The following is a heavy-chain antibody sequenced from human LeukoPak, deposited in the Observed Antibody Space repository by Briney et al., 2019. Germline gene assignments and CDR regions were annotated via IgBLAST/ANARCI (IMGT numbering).Heavy chain of an antibody. J-gene: IGHJ4*02. D-gene: IGHD1-26*01. V-gene: IGHV4-59*08. CDR1: GGSISSYY. CDR3: ARQTSSSGSCRF. Sequence: SETLSLTCTVSGGSISSYYWSWIRQPPGKGLEWIGNIYYSGSTNYNPSLKSRVTISVDTSKNQFSLKLSSVTAADTAVYYCARQTSSSGSCRFWGQGTLVTVSS. CDR2: IYYSGST.